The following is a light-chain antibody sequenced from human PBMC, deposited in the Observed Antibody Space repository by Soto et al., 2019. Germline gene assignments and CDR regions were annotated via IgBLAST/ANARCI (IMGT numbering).Light chain of an antibody. J-gene: IGKJ5*01. Sequence: DIVLTQFPLSLPVTPGEPASISCRSSQSLLHSNGYTYLDWYLQTPGQSPHLLFYFSSNRASGFPERFSGSGSRTDFTLKISRVEAEDVGVYYCMQGLRTITFGQGTRLEIK. V-gene: IGKV2-28*01. CDR2: FSS. CDR1: QSLLHSNGYTY. CDR3: MQGLRTIT.